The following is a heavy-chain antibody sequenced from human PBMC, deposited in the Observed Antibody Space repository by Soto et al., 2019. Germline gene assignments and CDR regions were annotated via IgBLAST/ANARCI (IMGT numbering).Heavy chain of an antibody. CDR1: GGSISSYY. V-gene: IGHV4-59*01. Sequence: SETLSLTRTVSGGSISSYYWSWIRQPPGKGLEWIGYIYYSGSTNYNPSLKSRVTISVDTSKNQFSLKLSSVTAADTAVYYCARTLGIAAAGGYGMDVWGQGTTVTVSS. D-gene: IGHD6-13*01. CDR2: IYYSGST. J-gene: IGHJ6*02. CDR3: ARTLGIAAAGGYGMDV.